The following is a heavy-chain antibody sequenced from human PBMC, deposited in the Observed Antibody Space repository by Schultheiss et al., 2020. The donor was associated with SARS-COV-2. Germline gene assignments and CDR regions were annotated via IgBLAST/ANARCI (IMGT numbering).Heavy chain of an antibody. D-gene: IGHD4-17*01. CDR3: AREGDFGYYFDY. CDR2: TRNKANSYTT. V-gene: IGHV3-72*01. J-gene: IGHJ4*02. CDR1: GFTFSDHY. Sequence: GESLKISCAASGFTFSDHYMDWVRQAPGKGLEWVGRTRNKANSYTTEYAASVKGRFTISRDDSKNSLYLQMNSLKTEDTAVYYCAREGDFGYYFDYWGQGTLVTVSS.